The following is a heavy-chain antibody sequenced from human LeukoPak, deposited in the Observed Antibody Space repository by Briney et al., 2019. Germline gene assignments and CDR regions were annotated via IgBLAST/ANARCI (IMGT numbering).Heavy chain of an antibody. CDR2: IYYSGST. J-gene: IGHJ4*02. V-gene: IGHV4-59*01. D-gene: IGHD3-3*01. Sequence: PSETLSLTCTVSGGSISSYYWSWIRQPPGKGLEWIGYIYYSGSTNCNPSLKSRVTISVDTSKNQFSLKLSSVTAADTAVYYCARLGGDQIFFDYWGQGTLVTVSS. CDR1: GGSISSYY. CDR3: ARLGGDQIFFDY.